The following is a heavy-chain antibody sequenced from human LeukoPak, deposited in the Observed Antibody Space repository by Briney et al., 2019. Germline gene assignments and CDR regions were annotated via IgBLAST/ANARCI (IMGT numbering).Heavy chain of an antibody. CDR3: ASSDGYNSGWFDP. V-gene: IGHV1-69*06. CDR2: IIPIFGTA. D-gene: IGHD5-24*01. CDR1: GGTFSSYA. Sequence: ASVKVSCKASGGTFSSYAISWVRQAPGQGLEWMGGIIPIFGTANYAQKFQGRVTITADKSTSTAYMELGSLRSEDTAVYYCASSDGYNSGWFDPWGQGTLVTVSS. J-gene: IGHJ5*02.